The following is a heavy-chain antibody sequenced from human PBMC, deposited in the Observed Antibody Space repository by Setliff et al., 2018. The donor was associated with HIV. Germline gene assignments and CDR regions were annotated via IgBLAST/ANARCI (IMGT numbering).Heavy chain of an antibody. V-gene: IGHV4-38-2*01. J-gene: IGHJ3*02. CDR3: ARQGAGYYYDSSDYYTGNGFDM. Sequence: SETLSLTCAVSGYSISTAYYWAWTRQSPGKGLEWIGGFHHSGSAHYNPSLKSRVTISGQTSKNQFSLTLTSVTAADTAIYYCARQGAGYYYDSSDYYTGNGFDMWGQGTMVTVTS. CDR2: FHHSGSA. D-gene: IGHD3-22*01. CDR1: GYSISTAYY.